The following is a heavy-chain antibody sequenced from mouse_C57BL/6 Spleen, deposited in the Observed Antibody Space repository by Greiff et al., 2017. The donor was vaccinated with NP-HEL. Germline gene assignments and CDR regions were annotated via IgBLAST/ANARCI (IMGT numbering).Heavy chain of an antibody. V-gene: IGHV1-39*01. D-gene: IGHD1-2*01. CDR3: ASGYEDAMDY. CDR1: GYSFTDYN. J-gene: IGHJ4*01. CDR2: INPNYGTT. Sequence: VHVKQSGPELVKPGATVKISCKASGYSFTDYNMNWVKQSNGKSLEWIGVINPNYGTTSYNQKFKGKATLTVDQSSSTAYMQLNSLTSEDSAVYYCASGYEDAMDYWGQGTSVTVSS.